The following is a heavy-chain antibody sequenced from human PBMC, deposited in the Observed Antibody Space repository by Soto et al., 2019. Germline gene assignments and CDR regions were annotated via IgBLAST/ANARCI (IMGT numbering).Heavy chain of an antibody. CDR1: GFTFSSCA. V-gene: IGHV3-30-3*01. Sequence: QVQLVESGGGVVQPGRSLRLSCAASGFTFSSCAMHWVRQAPGKGLEWVALISYDGSNKYYADSVKGRFTISRDNSKNTLYLQMNSLRDEDTAVYYCARDKRDLRFLEWSYYFDYRGQGTLVTVSS. CDR2: ISYDGSNK. CDR3: ARDKRDLRFLEWSYYFDY. D-gene: IGHD3-3*01. J-gene: IGHJ4*02.